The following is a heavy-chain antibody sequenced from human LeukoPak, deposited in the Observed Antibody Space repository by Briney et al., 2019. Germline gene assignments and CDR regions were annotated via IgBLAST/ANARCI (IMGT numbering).Heavy chain of an antibody. V-gene: IGHV3-23*01. CDR1: GFTFTNYA. J-gene: IGHJ3*02. D-gene: IGHD2-2*02. CDR2: ISGGGGTT. Sequence: GESLRLSCAASGFTFTNYAMSWVRQAPGKGLEWVSGISGGGGTTNYADSVKGRFTISRDNSKNTLYLQLNSLRGEDTAVFYCAKDRAHQLLYRDAFDIWGQGTMVTVSS. CDR3: AKDRAHQLLYRDAFDI.